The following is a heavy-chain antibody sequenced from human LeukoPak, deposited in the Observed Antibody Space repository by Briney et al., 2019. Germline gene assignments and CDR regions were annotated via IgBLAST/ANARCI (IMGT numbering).Heavy chain of an antibody. V-gene: IGHV3-15*01. CDR3: TTDFSHFDFSSGFYSY. Sequence: NPGGSVTLPCAASGFSFSTAWMVWVRQAPGQGLEWVGRIKAWIDGGTTDFAAPVKGRFTISRDDVRKMVYLQMNSLKTDDTGVYYCTTDFSHFDFSSGFYSYWGQGT. D-gene: IGHD3-3*01. J-gene: IGHJ4*02. CDR2: IKAWIDGGTT. CDR1: GFSFSTAW.